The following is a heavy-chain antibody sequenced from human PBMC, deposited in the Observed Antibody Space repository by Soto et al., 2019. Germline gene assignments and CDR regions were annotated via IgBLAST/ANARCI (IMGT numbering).Heavy chain of an antibody. Sequence: GGSLRLSCAASGFTFSSYWMHWVRQAPGKGLVWVSRINSDGSSTSYADSVKGRFTISRDNAKNTLYLQMNSLRAEDTAVYYCAREHCSSTSCGGMDVWGQGTTVTVSS. CDR1: GFTFSSYW. D-gene: IGHD2-2*01. CDR2: INSDGSST. CDR3: AREHCSSTSCGGMDV. V-gene: IGHV3-74*01. J-gene: IGHJ6*02.